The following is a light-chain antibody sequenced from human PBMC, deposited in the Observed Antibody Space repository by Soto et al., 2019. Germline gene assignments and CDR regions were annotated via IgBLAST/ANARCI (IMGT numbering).Light chain of an antibody. CDR2: DAS. J-gene: IGKJ4*01. Sequence: EIVLTQSPATLSVSPGDRATLSCRASQSVRSDLAWLQQKPGQAPRLLSHDASTRATGIPARFSGSVSGTEFTLTISSPQSEDFAISYCQQYNNWPLTFGGGTKVEIK. CDR3: QQYNNWPLT. V-gene: IGKV3-15*01. CDR1: QSVRSD.